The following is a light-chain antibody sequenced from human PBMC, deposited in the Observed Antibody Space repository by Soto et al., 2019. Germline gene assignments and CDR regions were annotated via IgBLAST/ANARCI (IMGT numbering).Light chain of an antibody. CDR1: QSVNSN. CDR2: GAS. Sequence: EIVMTQSPATLSVSPGQRATLSCRASQSVNSNLAWYHQKPGQAPRLLIYGASTRATGIPARFSGSGSGTEFTLTISSLQSEDFAVYYCQQYNNWPRTFGQGTKVELK. CDR3: QQYNNWPRT. V-gene: IGKV3-15*01. J-gene: IGKJ1*01.